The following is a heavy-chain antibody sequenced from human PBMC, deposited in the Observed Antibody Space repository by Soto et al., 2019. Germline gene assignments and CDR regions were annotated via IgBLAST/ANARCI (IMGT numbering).Heavy chain of an antibody. CDR3: ARGAEYQLLSRDYFYGMDG. CDR2: ISYEGSNN. CDR1: GFTFNSHG. D-gene: IGHD2-2*01. Sequence: QVQLVEAGGGVVQPGRSLRLSCGASGFTFNSHGMHWVRQAPGKGLEWVAVISYEGSNNFYAESVKGRFTISRDNSKNTLYLQRNSLRREDTAVYYCARGAEYQLLSRDYFYGMDGWGQGTTVTVSS. J-gene: IGHJ6*02. V-gene: IGHV3-30*03.